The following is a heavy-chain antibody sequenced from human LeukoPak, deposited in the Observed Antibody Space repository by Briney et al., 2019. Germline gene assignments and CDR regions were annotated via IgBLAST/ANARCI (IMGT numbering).Heavy chain of an antibody. V-gene: IGHV3-53*01. CDR3: GRDLGGRSGY. J-gene: IGHJ4*02. Sequence: GGSLRLSCVASGFIVSNNYMSWVRQAPGKGLEWVSVLYNAGSTYYADSVKGRFTISRDNSKNTLYLQMYSLRAEDTAVYYCGRDLGGRSGYWGQGTLVTVSS. CDR1: GFIVSNNY. D-gene: IGHD1-26*01. CDR2: LYNAGST.